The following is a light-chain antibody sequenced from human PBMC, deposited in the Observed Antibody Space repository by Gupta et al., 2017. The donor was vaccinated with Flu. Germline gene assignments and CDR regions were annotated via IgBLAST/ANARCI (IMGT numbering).Light chain of an antibody. J-gene: IGKJ2*01. CDR2: GLS. CDR3: HLYGSSPRYT. CDR1: QSVTSIF. Sequence: EVVLTQSPGTLSLSPGERATLSCRASQSVTSIFLGWFQHKPGQAPRLLISGLSGRATGIPDRFSASGSGTDFTLTINSLEPEDFAVYYCHLYGSSPRYTFGQGTKLEIK. V-gene: IGKV3-20*01.